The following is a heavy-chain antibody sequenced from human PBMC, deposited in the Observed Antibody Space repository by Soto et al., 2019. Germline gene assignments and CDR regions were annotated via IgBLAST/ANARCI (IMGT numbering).Heavy chain of an antibody. CDR3: AKDVAAAGTRDY. V-gene: IGHV3-23*01. J-gene: IGHJ4*02. CDR1: GFTFSSYA. D-gene: IGHD6-13*01. Sequence: GGSLRLSCVASGFTFSSYAMSWVRQAPGKGLEWVSAISGSGGSTYYADSVKGRFTISRDNSKNTLYLQMNSLRAEDTAVYYCAKDVAAAGTRDYWGQGTLVTVSS. CDR2: ISGSGGST.